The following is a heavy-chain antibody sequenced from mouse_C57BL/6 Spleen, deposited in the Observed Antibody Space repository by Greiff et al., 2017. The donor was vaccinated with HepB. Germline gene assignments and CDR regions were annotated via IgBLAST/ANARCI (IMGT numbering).Heavy chain of an antibody. V-gene: IGHV1-52*01. Sequence: QVHVKQPGAELVRPGSSVKLSCKASGYTFTSYWMHWVKQRPIQGLEWIGNIDPSDSDTHYNQKFKDKATLTVDKSSSTAYMQLSSLTSEDSAVYYCARFSGTLDYWGQGTTLTVSS. D-gene: IGHD4-1*01. CDR2: IDPSDSDT. CDR3: ARFSGTLDY. CDR1: GYTFTSYW. J-gene: IGHJ2*01.